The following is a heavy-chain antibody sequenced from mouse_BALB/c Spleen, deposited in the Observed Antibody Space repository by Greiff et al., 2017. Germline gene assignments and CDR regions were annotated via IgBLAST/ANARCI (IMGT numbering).Heavy chain of an antibody. CDR1: GFSLTSYG. Sequence: VHLVESGPGLVAPSQSLSITCTVSGFSLTSYGVHWVRQPPGKGLEWLGVIWAGGSTNYNSALMSRLSISKDNSKSQVFLKMNSLQTDDTAMYYCARSTTVVASYYFDYWGQGTTLTVSS. CDR3: ARSTTVVASYYFDY. D-gene: IGHD1-1*01. J-gene: IGHJ2*01. V-gene: IGHV2-9*02. CDR2: IWAGGST.